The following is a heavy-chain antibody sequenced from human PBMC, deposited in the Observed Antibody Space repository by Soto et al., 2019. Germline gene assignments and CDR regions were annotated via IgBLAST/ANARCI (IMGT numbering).Heavy chain of an antibody. D-gene: IGHD5-12*01. CDR3: AQRRSLSGYDDY. CDR1: GFSLSISGVG. CDR2: IYWDDDK. Sequence: SGPTLVNPTQTLTLTCTFSGFSLSISGVGVGWIRQPPGKALEWLAVIYWDDDKRYSPSLKSRLTVTKDTSKNQVVLTMTNMDPVDTATYYCAQRRSLSGYDDYWGQGTLVTVSS. V-gene: IGHV2-5*02. J-gene: IGHJ4*02.